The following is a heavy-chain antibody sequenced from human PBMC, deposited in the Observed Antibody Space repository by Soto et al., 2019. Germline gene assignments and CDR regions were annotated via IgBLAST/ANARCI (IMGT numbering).Heavy chain of an antibody. D-gene: IGHD5-12*01. CDR1: GFTFSSSA. V-gene: IGHV3-23*01. J-gene: IGHJ1*01. CDR2: ISGNGDTT. CDR3: AKIRGYDLGSTTFQH. Sequence: EVQLLESGGGLVQPGGSLRLSCAASGFTFSSSAMSCVRQAPGKGLDWVSAISGNGDTTYYTDSVKGLFTISRDISKNTLYLPMNSLRAEDTAVYYCAKIRGYDLGSTTFQHWGQGTLVTVSS.